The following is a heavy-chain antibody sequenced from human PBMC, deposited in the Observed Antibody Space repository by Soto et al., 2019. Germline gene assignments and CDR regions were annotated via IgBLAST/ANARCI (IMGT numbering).Heavy chain of an antibody. CDR1: GFTFGSFW. D-gene: IGHD6-19*01. CDR3: ARDGGSGIDY. Sequence: PGGSLRLSCVASGFTFGSFWMTWVRQAPGKGLEWVANIKYDGSGIYFVDSVKGRFTISRDNPKNSLSLQMNSLRAEDTAVYYCARDGGSGIDYWGQGTLVTVSS. J-gene: IGHJ4*02. V-gene: IGHV3-7*03. CDR2: IKYDGSGI.